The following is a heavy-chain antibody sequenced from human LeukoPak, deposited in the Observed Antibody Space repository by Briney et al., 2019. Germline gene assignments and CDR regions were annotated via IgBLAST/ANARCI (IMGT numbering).Heavy chain of an antibody. CDR1: GFTSNFYL. J-gene: IGHJ4*02. V-gene: IGHV3-74*03. Sequence: GGSLRLSCAPSGFTSNFYLMQGLRQVRGKGLVWVSRIDSNGGGATNADSEKGRFTASRDNGNNTMYQQMNRLRAEDTAIYYWARAKYSSRWSLDYWGQGALVTVSS. CDR3: ARAKYSSRWSLDY. CDR2: IDSNGGGA. D-gene: IGHD6-13*01.